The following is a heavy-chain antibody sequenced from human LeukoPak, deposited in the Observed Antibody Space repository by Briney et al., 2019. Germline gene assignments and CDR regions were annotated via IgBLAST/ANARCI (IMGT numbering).Heavy chain of an antibody. D-gene: IGHD3-16*01. Sequence: GRSLRLSCAASGFTFSSYAMHWVRQAPGKGLEWVAVISYDGSNKYYADSVKGRFTISRDNSKNTLYLQMNSLRAEDTAVYYCAKIGRYGGISLSDYWGQGTLVTVSS. CDR2: ISYDGSNK. J-gene: IGHJ4*02. CDR1: GFTFSSYA. V-gene: IGHV3-30*04. CDR3: AKIGRYGGISLSDY.